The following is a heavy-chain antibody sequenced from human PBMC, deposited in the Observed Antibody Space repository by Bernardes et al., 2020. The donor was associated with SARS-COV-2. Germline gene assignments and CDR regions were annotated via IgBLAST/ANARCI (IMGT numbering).Heavy chain of an antibody. J-gene: IGHJ4*02. CDR3: AKFLAGSSPHRTGAVTYFDS. Sequence: GGSLRLSCAASGFTFSSYAMNWVRQAPGEGLEWVSAISGSVGTTFYTDSVKGRFTISRDNSKNTLYLQMKSLRADDTAVYYCAKFLAGSSPHRTGAVTYFDSWGQGTLVTASS. CDR2: ISGSVGTT. D-gene: IGHD1-26*01. V-gene: IGHV3-23*01. CDR1: GFTFSSYA.